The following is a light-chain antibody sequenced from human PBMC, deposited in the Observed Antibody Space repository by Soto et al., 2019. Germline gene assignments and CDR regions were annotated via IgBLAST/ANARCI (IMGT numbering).Light chain of an antibody. CDR1: NIGVRS. V-gene: IGLV3-21*04. CDR2: YDD. CDR3: QVWDSSSDHPGV. Sequence: SYELTQPPSVSVAPGKTASITRGGNNIGVRSVHWYQQKPGQAPVLVMYYDDDRPSGIPERFSGSNSGNTATLTISRVEAGDEADYYCQVWDSSSDHPGVFGTGTKLTVL. J-gene: IGLJ1*01.